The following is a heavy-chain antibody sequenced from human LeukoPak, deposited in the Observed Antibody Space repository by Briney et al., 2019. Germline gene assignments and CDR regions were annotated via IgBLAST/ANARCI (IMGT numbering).Heavy chain of an antibody. CDR2: IRPDGSET. Sequence: QAGGSLRLSCVASRFAFSTNWMSWVRQAPGKGLEWVGNIRPDGSETYYVDSLKGRFTISRDNAKNSLYLQMNSLRVEDTAVYYCASQYLGASTWGQGTLVTVSS. CDR1: RFAFSTNW. J-gene: IGHJ1*01. CDR3: ASQYLGAST. V-gene: IGHV3-7*01. D-gene: IGHD2/OR15-2a*01.